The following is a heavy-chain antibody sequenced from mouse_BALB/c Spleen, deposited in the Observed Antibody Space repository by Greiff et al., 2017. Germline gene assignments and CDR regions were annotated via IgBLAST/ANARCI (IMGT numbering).Heavy chain of an antibody. CDR3: ARRGSYYGYAMDY. Sequence: EVKLVESGGGLVQPGGSLKLSCAASGFTFSSYTMSWVRQTPEKRLEWVAYISNGGGSTYYPDTVKGRFTISRDNAKNTLYLQMSSLKSEDTAMYYCARRGSYYGYAMDYWGQGTSVTVSS. CDR2: ISNGGGST. J-gene: IGHJ4*01. CDR1: GFTFSSYT. D-gene: IGHD1-1*01. V-gene: IGHV5-12-2*01.